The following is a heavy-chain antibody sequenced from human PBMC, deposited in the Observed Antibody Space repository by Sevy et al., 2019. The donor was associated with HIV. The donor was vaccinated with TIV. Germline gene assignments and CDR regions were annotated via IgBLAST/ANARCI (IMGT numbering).Heavy chain of an antibody. CDR2: ISYDGSNQ. CDR1: GFTFSNYG. Sequence: GGSLRLSCAASGFTFSNYGMHWVRQAPGKGLEWVAVISYDGSNQYYAYSVQGRFTISRDNSKNTLYLQMNSLRTEDTAVYYCAKGAVDSSDGTCYSAYYYSVMDVWGQGTTVTVSS. CDR3: AKGAVDSSDGTCYSAYYYSVMDV. V-gene: IGHV3-30*18. J-gene: IGHJ6*02. D-gene: IGHD2-15*01.